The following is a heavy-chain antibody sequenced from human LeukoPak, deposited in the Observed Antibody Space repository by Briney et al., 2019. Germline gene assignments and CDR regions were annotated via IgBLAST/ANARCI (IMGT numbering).Heavy chain of an antibody. V-gene: IGHV3-7*01. J-gene: IGHJ4*02. Sequence: PGGSLRLSCAASGFTFSSHRMSWVRQAPGKGLEWVANIKQDGSEKYYVDSVKGRFTISRDNAKNSLYLQMNSLRAEDTAVYYCARDPSYSSSWYGDHFDYWGQGTLVTVSS. CDR1: GFTFSSHR. D-gene: IGHD6-13*01. CDR2: IKQDGSEK. CDR3: ARDPSYSSSWYGDHFDY.